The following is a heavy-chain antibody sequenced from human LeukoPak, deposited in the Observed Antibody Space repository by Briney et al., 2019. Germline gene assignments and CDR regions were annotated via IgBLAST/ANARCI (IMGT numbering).Heavy chain of an antibody. D-gene: IGHD3-9*01. Sequence: SETLSLTCAVYGGSFSGYYWGWIRQPPGKGLEWIGEINHSGSTNYNPSLKSRVTISVDTSKNQFSLKLSSVTAADTAVYYCARSYDILTGYLSVSRKPNDYWGQGTLVTVSS. CDR1: GGSFSGYY. CDR2: INHSGST. J-gene: IGHJ4*02. V-gene: IGHV4-34*01. CDR3: ARSYDILTGYLSVSRKPNDY.